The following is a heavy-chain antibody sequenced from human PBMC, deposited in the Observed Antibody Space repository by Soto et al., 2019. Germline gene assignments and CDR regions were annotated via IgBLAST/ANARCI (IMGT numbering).Heavy chain of an antibody. J-gene: IGHJ6*02. CDR3: AREGSSWYRIYYYYYGMDV. D-gene: IGHD6-13*01. V-gene: IGHV3-30-3*01. CDR1: GFTFSSYA. Sequence: QVQLVESGGGVVQPGRSLRLSCAASGFTFSSYAMHWVRQAPGKGLEWVAVISYDGSNKYYADSVKGRFTISRDNSKNPLYLQMNRLRAEDTAVYYCAREGSSWYRIYYYYYGMDVWGHGTTVTVSS. CDR2: ISYDGSNK.